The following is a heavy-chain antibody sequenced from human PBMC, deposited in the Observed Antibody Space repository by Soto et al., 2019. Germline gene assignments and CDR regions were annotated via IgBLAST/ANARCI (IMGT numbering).Heavy chain of an antibody. Sequence: GGSLRLSCAASGFTFDDYAMHWVRQAPGKGLEWVSAISGSGGSTYYADSVKGRFTISRDNSKNTLYLQMNSLRAEDTAVYYCASRTMVRGVIFYWGQGTLVTVSS. CDR1: GFTFDDYA. CDR3: ASRTMVRGVIFY. J-gene: IGHJ4*02. D-gene: IGHD3-10*01. V-gene: IGHV3-23*01. CDR2: ISGSGGST.